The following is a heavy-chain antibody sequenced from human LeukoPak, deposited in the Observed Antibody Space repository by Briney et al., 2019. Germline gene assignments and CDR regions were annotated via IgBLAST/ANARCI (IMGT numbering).Heavy chain of an antibody. CDR1: GFTFSSYG. D-gene: IGHD3-22*01. Sequence: GGSLRLSCAASGFTFSSYGMHWVRQAPGKGLEWVAVIWYDGSNKYYADSVKGRFTISRDNSKNTLYLQMNSLRAEDTAVYYCARDRYDSSGYSKIDYWGQGTLVTVSS. CDR3: ARDRYDSSGYSKIDY. J-gene: IGHJ4*02. V-gene: IGHV3-33*01. CDR2: IWYDGSNK.